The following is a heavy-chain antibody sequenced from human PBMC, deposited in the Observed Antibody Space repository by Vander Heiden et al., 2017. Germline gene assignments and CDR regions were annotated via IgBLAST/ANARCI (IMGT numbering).Heavy chain of an antibody. D-gene: IGHD6-13*01. CDR1: ALTFSSYR. Sequence: ELHPLQSPGRSVHSGGSRLFSSAALALTFSSYRMNRVGQDAREGGGWGASFSSSSSTIYYADSVKGRFTISRDNAKNSLYLQMNSLRDEDTAVYYCASDHSRTRYGFDYWGHGTLVTVSS. CDR2: FSSSSSTI. J-gene: IGHJ4*01. CDR3: ASDHSRTRYGFDY. V-gene: IGHV3-48*02.